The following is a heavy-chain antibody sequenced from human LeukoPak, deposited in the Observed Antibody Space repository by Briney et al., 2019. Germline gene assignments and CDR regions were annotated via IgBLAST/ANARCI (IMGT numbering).Heavy chain of an antibody. V-gene: IGHV4-61*02. CDR2: IYTSGST. CDR3: ARDLQVSGIVNYYYYMDV. Sequence: SETLSLTCTVSGGSISSGSYYWSWIRQPAGKGLEWIGRIYTSGSTNYNPSLKSRVTISVDTSKNQFSLKLSSVTAADTAVYYCARDLQVSGIVNYYYYMDVWGKGTTVTVSS. J-gene: IGHJ6*03. D-gene: IGHD1-26*01. CDR1: GGSISSGSYY.